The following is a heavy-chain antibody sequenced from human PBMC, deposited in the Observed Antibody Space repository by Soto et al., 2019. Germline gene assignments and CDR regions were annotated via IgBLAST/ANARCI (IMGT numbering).Heavy chain of an antibody. CDR3: ARGIKYGDYSSWFDP. CDR1: GYIFTNYD. J-gene: IGHJ5*02. CDR2: INPNSGNT. V-gene: IGHV1-8*01. D-gene: IGHD4-17*01. Sequence: QVQLVQSGAEVKKPGASVKVSCKASGYIFTNYDINWVRQATGQGLEYLGWINPNSGNTGYVQKFKGRVTMTRNTSINTAYMELNSLRSEDTDVYYCARGIKYGDYSSWFDPWGQGTLVTVSS.